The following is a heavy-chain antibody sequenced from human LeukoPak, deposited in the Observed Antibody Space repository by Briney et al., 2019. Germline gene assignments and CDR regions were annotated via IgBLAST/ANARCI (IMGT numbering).Heavy chain of an antibody. CDR1: GYTFTSYY. J-gene: IGHJ5*02. Sequence: GGSVRVSCKASGYTFTSYYMHWVRQAPGQGLEWMGIINTSGGSTNYAQTVKGRVTMTRDISTTTVYMELSSLRSQDTAVSYCARYTNPARCNWFDHWGQATLVTVSS. CDR3: ARYTNPARCNWFDH. D-gene: IGHD1-1*01. V-gene: IGHV1-46*04. CDR2: INTSGGST.